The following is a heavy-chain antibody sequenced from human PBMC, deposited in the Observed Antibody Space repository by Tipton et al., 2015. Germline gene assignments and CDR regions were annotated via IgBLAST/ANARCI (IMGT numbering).Heavy chain of an antibody. Sequence: TLSLTCTVSGGSVNSANYCWSWIRQPPGKGLEWIGYISYSGSTHYNPSFKSRVAISVDTSKNQFSLTLNSVTAADTAVYYCARDLEHGMDVWGQGTTVTVSS. J-gene: IGHJ6*02. CDR2: ISYSGST. CDR3: ARDLEHGMDV. CDR1: GGSVNSANYC. V-gene: IGHV4-61*01. D-gene: IGHD5-24*01.